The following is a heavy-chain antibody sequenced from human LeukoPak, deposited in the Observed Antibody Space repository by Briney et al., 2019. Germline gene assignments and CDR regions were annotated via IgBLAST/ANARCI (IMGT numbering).Heavy chain of an antibody. J-gene: IGHJ5*02. CDR3: AKENLPHYYDSSGYANWFDP. D-gene: IGHD3-22*01. CDR1: GVTFRSYA. Sequence: GGSLRLSWAAAGVTFRSYAMRRVSEAPGKGLEWVSAISGSGGSTYYADSVKGRFTISRDNSKNTLYLQMNSLRAEDTAVYYCAKENLPHYYDSSGYANWFDPWGQGTLVTVSS. CDR2: ISGSGGST. V-gene: IGHV3-23*01.